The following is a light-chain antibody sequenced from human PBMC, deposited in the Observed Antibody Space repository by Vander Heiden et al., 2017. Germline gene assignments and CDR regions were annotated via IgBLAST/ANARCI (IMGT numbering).Light chain of an antibody. J-gene: IGKJ1*01. V-gene: IGKV1-5*01. CDR2: DAS. CDR3: QQYNSYSPTWT. Sequence: IQMTQSPSTLSASVGDRVTITCRASQSISSWLAWYQQNPGKAPKLLIYDASSLESGVPSRFSGSGSGTEFTLTISSLQPDDFATYYCQQYNSYSPTWTFGQGTKVEIK. CDR1: QSISSW.